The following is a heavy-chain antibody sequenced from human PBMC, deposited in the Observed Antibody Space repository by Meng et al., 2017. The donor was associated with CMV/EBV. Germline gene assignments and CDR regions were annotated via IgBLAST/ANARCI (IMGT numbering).Heavy chain of an antibody. CDR3: ARYPRTSSGYRTDAFDI. Sequence: GESLKISCAASGFTFSSYSMNWARQAPGKGLEWVSYISSSSSTIYYADSVKGRFTISRDNAKNSLYLQMNSLRAEDTAVYYCARYPRTSSGYRTDAFDIWGQGTMVTVSS. CDR1: GFTFSSYS. J-gene: IGHJ3*02. V-gene: IGHV3-48*04. CDR2: ISSSSSTI. D-gene: IGHD3-22*01.